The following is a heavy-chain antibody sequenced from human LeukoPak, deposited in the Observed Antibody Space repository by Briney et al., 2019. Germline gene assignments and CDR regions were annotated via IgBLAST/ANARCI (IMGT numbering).Heavy chain of an antibody. J-gene: IGHJ4*02. Sequence: GASVKVSCKASGYTFNNYYMYWVRQAPGQGLEWMGMINPSGGGTSYAQKFQGRVTMTRDTSTRTVNMEVSSLKPEDTAVYYCARQGAYSSAIGMGYWGQGTLVTVSS. V-gene: IGHV1-46*02. D-gene: IGHD6-19*01. CDR2: INPSGGGT. CDR3: ARQGAYSSAIGMGY. CDR1: GYTFNNYY.